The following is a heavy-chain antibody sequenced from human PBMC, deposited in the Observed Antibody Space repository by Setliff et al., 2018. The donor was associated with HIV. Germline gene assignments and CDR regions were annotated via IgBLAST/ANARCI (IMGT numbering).Heavy chain of an antibody. Sequence: SETLSLTCTVAGGSTGSSSYYWGWIRQPPGMGLEWIASIYHNGNTYYNPSLKSRVTMSVDTSTNQFSLKLCSVTAADTAVYYCARANFWSGYYGYWGQGTLVTVSS. CDR3: ARANFWSGYYGY. CDR1: GGSTGSSSYY. V-gene: IGHV4-39*07. D-gene: IGHD3-3*01. CDR2: IYHNGNT. J-gene: IGHJ4*02.